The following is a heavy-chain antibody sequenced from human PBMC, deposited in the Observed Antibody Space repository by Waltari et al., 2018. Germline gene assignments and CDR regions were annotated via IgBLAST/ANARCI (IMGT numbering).Heavy chain of an antibody. CDR3: ASGTPPIDDYSTQSFDY. D-gene: IGHD4-4*01. V-gene: IGHV1-69*12. Sequence: QVQLVQSGAEVKKPGSSVKVSCKASGGTFSSYAIICVRQAPAQGLEWMGGIIPIFGTANYAQKFQGRVTITADESTSTAYMELSSLRSEDTAVYYCASGTPPIDDYSTQSFDYWGQGTLVTVSS. CDR2: IIPIFGTA. J-gene: IGHJ4*02. CDR1: GGTFSSYA.